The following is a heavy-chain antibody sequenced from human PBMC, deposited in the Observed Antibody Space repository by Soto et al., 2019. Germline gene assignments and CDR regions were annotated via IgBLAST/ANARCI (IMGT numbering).Heavy chain of an antibody. V-gene: IGHV3-66*01. CDR1: GFTVSSNY. CDR3: ARDRIPTGMDV. J-gene: IGHJ6*02. Sequence: EVQLVESGGGLVQPGGSLRLSCAASGFTVSSNYMSWVRQAPGKGLEWVSVISSGGSTYYADSVKGRFTIYRDNSKNTLYLQMNSLRAEDTAVYYCARDRIPTGMDVWGQGTTVTVSS. CDR2: ISSGGST.